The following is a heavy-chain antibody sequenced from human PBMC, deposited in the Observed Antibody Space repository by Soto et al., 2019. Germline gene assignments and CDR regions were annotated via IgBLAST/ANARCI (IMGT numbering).Heavy chain of an antibody. V-gene: IGHV3-23*01. Sequence: GGSLRLSCAASGFTFSSYAMSWVRQAPGKGLEWVSAISGSGGSTYYADSVKGRFTISRDNSKNTLYLQMNSLRAEDTAVYYWARAQRGYSYGSDYWGQGTLVTVCS. CDR1: GFTFSSYA. CDR2: ISGSGGST. D-gene: IGHD5-18*01. J-gene: IGHJ4*02. CDR3: ARAQRGYSYGSDY.